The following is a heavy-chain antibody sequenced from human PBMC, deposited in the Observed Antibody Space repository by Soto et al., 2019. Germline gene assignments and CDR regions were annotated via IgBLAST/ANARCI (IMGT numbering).Heavy chain of an antibody. J-gene: IGHJ2*01. Sequence: EVQLLESGGGLVQPGGSLRLSCAASGFTFNNYAMSWVRQAPGKGLEWVSSISGSAGNTYYADSVKGRFTISRDNSKNTLFMQMNSLRAEDTAVYYFAKSLPSQDNSGWHVWYWYFDLWGRGTLVTVSS. CDR3: AKSLPSQDNSGWHVWYWYFDL. CDR1: GFTFNNYA. CDR2: ISGSAGNT. V-gene: IGHV3-23*01. D-gene: IGHD6-19*01.